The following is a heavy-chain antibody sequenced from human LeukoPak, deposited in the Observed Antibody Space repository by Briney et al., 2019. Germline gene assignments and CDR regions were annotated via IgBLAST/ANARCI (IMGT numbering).Heavy chain of an antibody. J-gene: IGHJ3*02. CDR1: GFTFDDYA. CDR2: ISRNSGII. CDR3: AKAGYSGSFRDAFDI. Sequence: GRALRLSCAASGFTFDDYAMHWVRQAPGKGLEWVSGISRNSGIIGYADSVKGRFTISRDNAKDSLYLQMNSLRAEDTALYYCAKAGYSGSFRDAFDIWGQGTMVTVSS. D-gene: IGHD1-26*01. V-gene: IGHV3-9*01.